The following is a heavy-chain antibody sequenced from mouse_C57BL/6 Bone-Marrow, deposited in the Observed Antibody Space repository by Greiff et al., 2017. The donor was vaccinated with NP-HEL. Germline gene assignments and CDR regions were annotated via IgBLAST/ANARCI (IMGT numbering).Heavy chain of an antibody. CDR3: TTEGTTVVGPDY. V-gene: IGHV14-4*01. CDR2: IDPENGDT. Sequence: VQLQQSGAELVRPGASVKLSCTASGFNIKDDYMHWVKQRPEQGLEWIGWIDPENGDTEYASKFQGKATITADTSSNTAYLQLSSLTSEDTAVYYCTTEGTTVVGPDYRGQGTTLTVSS. CDR1: GFNIKDDY. D-gene: IGHD1-1*01. J-gene: IGHJ2*01.